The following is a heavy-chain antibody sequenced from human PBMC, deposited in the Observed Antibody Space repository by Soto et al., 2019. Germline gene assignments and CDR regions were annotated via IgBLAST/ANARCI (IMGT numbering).Heavy chain of an antibody. V-gene: IGHV1-69*01. Sequence: GASVKVSCKAFGGTFSSYAISWVRQAPGQGLEWMGGIIPIFGTANYAQKFQGRVTITADESTSTAYMELSSLRSEDTAVYYCAGTEYCSGGSCLYSGFDYWGQGTLVTVSS. CDR2: IIPIFGTA. CDR1: GGTFSSYA. CDR3: AGTEYCSGGSCLYSGFDY. D-gene: IGHD2-15*01. J-gene: IGHJ4*02.